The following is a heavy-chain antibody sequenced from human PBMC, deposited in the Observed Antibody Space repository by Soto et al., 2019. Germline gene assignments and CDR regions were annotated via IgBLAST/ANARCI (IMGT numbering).Heavy chain of an antibody. J-gene: IGHJ5*02. CDR1: GGSISSGGYY. V-gene: IGHV4-31*03. Sequence: SETLSLTCTVSGGSISSGGYYWSWIRQHPGKGLEWIGYIYYSGSTYYNPSLKSRVTISVDTSKNQFSLKLSSVTAADTAVYYCARVLHVVVVAATLLWFDPWGQGTLVTVSS. D-gene: IGHD2-15*01. CDR2: IYYSGST. CDR3: ARVLHVVVVAATLLWFDP.